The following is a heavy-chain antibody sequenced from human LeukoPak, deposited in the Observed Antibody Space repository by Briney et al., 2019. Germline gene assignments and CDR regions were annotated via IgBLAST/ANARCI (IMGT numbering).Heavy chain of an antibody. CDR3: VRGVASPNYFDY. CDR1: GYTFSDYY. CDR2: INPNGGGT. J-gene: IGHJ4*02. D-gene: IGHD3-3*02. Sequence: ASVKVSCKASGYTFSDYYVHWVRQAPGQGLEWVAWINPNGGGTNYAQNLQGRVTVTSDTSISTVQMEVRSLRSDDTAIYYCVRGVASPNYFDYWGQGTLVTVSS. V-gene: IGHV1-2*02.